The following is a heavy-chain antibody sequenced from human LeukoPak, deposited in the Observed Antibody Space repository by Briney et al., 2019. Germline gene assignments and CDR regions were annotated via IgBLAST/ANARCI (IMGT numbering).Heavy chain of an antibody. CDR2: IIPIFGTA. Sequence: GASVKVSCTASGGTFSSYAISWVRQAPGQGLEWMGRIIPIFGTANYAQKFQGRVTITTDESTSTAYMELSSLRSEDTAVYYCARASGNGLDYWGQGTLVTVSS. D-gene: IGHD4-23*01. J-gene: IGHJ4*02. CDR3: ARASGNGLDY. CDR1: GGTFSSYA. V-gene: IGHV1-69*05.